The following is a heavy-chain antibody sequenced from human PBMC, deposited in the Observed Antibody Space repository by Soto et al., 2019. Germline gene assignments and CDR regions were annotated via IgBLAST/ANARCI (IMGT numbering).Heavy chain of an antibody. D-gene: IGHD3-3*01. V-gene: IGHV4-59*01. CDR1: GGSISRYY. CDR3: ASLPSYYDFWSGYYTGLSPWFDL. Sequence: PSETLSLTCTVSGGSISRYYWSWIRQPPGKGLEWIGYIYYSGSTKYNPSLNSRVTISVDTSKNQFSLKLSSVTAADTAVYYCASLPSYYDFWSGYYTGLSPWFDLWGQGTLVTVSS. J-gene: IGHJ5*02. CDR2: IYYSGST.